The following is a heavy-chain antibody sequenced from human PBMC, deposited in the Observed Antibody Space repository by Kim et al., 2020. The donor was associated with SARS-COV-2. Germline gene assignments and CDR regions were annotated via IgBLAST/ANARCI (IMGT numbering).Heavy chain of an antibody. V-gene: IGHV3-23*01. Sequence: YSDSVKGPFTISRDNSKNSLYMHRNSLGADDTAVYSCAKRRDGSVGVFDSWGQGTLVTVSS. D-gene: IGHD5-12*01. J-gene: IGHJ4*02. CDR3: AKRRDGSVGVFDS.